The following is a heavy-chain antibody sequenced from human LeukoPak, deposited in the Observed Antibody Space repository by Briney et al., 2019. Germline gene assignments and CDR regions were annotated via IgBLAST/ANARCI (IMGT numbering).Heavy chain of an antibody. CDR1: GGSFSGYY. V-gene: IGHV4-34*01. J-gene: IGHJ5*02. CDR2: INHSGST. Sequence: PSETLSLTCAVYGGSFSGYYWTWIRQPPGKGLEWIGEINHSGSTNYNPSLKSRVSISVDTSKNQFSLNLSSVTAADTAVYYCAVSAAGLFDPWGQGTLVTVSS. CDR3: AVSAAGLFDP. D-gene: IGHD6-13*01.